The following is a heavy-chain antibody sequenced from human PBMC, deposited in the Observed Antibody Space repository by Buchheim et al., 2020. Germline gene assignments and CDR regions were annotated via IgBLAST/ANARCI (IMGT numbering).Heavy chain of an antibody. J-gene: IGHJ6*02. D-gene: IGHD3-22*01. CDR3: ARRYDSSGYYNMDV. CDR2: IWYDGSNK. CDR1: GFTFSSYG. V-gene: IGHV3-33*01. Sequence: QVQLVESGGGVVQPGRSLRLSCAASGFTFSSYGMHWVRQAPGKGLEWVAVIWYDGSNKYYADSVKGRFTISRDNSKNNLYLQMNSLRAEDTAVYYCARRYDSSGYYNMDVWGQGTT.